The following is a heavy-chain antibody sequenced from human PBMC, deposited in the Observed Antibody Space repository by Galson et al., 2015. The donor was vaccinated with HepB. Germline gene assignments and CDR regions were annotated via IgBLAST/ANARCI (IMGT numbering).Heavy chain of an antibody. CDR1: GFTFSSYG. CDR2: ISYDGSNK. V-gene: IGHV3-30*18. Sequence: SLRLSCAASGFTFSSYGMHWVRQAPGKGLEWVAVISYDGSNKYYADSVKGRFTISRDNSKNTLYLQMNSLRAEDTAVYYCAKDSSDIVVVPAAGWPDYWGQGTLVTVSS. D-gene: IGHD2-2*01. J-gene: IGHJ4*02. CDR3: AKDSSDIVVVPAAGWPDY.